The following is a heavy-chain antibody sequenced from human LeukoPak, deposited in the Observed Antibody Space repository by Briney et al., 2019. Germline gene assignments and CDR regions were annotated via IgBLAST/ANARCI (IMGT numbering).Heavy chain of an antibody. D-gene: IGHD2/OR15-2a*01. CDR2: IWYDGSNT. J-gene: IGHJ3*02. V-gene: IGHV3-33*01. Sequence: GGSLRLSCAASGFTFSSYGMRWVRQAPGRGLEWVAVIWYDGSNTYYADSVKGRFTISRDNSKNTLYIQMNSLRAEDTAVNYCARDAYFIVLWDAYDICGQGQIVTVTS. CDR3: ARDAYFIVLWDAYDI. CDR1: GFTFSSYG.